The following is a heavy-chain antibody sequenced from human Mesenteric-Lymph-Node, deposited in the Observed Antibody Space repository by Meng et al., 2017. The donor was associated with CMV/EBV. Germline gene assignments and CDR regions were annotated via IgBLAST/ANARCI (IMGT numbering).Heavy chain of an antibody. V-gene: IGHV1-8*01. CDR1: YTCTSYD. Sequence: YTCTSYDINWVRQATGQGLEWMGWMNPISGHTGYAQNFQGRITMTRDTSISTAYMELSSLRSEDTAVYYCARGNYVMPTSYRLHPNDYWGQGTLVTVSS. D-gene: IGHD2-2*01. J-gene: IGHJ4*02. CDR2: MNPISGHT. CDR3: ARGNYVMPTSYRLHPNDY.